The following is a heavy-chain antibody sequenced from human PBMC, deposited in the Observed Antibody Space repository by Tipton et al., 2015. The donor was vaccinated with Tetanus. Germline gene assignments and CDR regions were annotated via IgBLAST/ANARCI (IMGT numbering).Heavy chain of an antibody. V-gene: IGHV4-39*01. Sequence: TLSLTCTVSGGSISSSSYYWGWIRQPPGKGLEWIGSIHYSGSTYYNPSLKSRVTIFVDTSKNQFSLKLSSVTAADTAVYYCARQEGITGPPEDFDYWGQGTLVTVSS. D-gene: IGHD1-20*01. J-gene: IGHJ4*02. CDR1: GGSISSSSYY. CDR3: ARQEGITGPPEDFDY. CDR2: IHYSGST.